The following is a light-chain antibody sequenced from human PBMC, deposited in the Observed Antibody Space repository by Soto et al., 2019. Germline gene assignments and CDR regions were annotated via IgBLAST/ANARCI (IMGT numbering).Light chain of an antibody. CDR3: MQALQTPPWT. CDR1: QSLLHSNGYNY. V-gene: IGKV2-28*01. J-gene: IGKJ1*01. Sequence: DIVMTQSPLSLSVTPGEPASISCRSSQSLLHSNGYNYLDWYLQKPGQSPQLLVYLGSTRASGVPDRLSGSGSGTDFTLKISRVEAEDVGVYYCMQALQTPPWTFGQGTRVEIK. CDR2: LGS.